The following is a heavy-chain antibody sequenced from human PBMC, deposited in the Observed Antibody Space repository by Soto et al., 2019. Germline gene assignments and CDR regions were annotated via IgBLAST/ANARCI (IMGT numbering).Heavy chain of an antibody. CDR2: IIPIFGTA. D-gene: IGHD4-17*01. Sequence: QVQLVQSGAEVKKPGSSVKVPCKASGGTFSSYAISWVRQAPGQGLEWMGGIIPIFGTANYAQKFQGRVTITADESTSTAYMELSSLRSEDTAVYYCARDLILDYGDYDHNWFDPWGQGTLVTVSS. V-gene: IGHV1-69*12. J-gene: IGHJ5*02. CDR3: ARDLILDYGDYDHNWFDP. CDR1: GGTFSSYA.